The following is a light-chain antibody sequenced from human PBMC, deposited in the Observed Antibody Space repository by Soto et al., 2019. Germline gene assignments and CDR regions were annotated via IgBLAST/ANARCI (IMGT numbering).Light chain of an antibody. CDR3: QQYNSYSWT. V-gene: IGKV1-5*01. CDR1: QTISSW. Sequence: DIPMTQSPSTLSGSVGDRVTITCRASQTISSWLAWYQQKPGKAPKLLIYDASTLESGVPSRFSGSRSGTEFTLTISSLQPDDFATYYCQQYNSYSWTFGQGTKVDIK. CDR2: DAS. J-gene: IGKJ1*01.